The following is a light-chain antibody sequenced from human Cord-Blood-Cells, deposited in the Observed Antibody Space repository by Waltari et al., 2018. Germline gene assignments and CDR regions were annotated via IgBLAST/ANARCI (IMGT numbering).Light chain of an antibody. J-gene: IGKJ4*01. CDR3: QQRSNWPPLT. CDR2: DAS. Sequence: EIVLPQSPATLSLSPGERATLSCRARQSVSSYLAWYQQKPGQAPRLLIYDASNRATGIPARFSGSGSGTDFTLTISSLEPEEFAVYDCQQRSNWPPLTFGGGTKVEIK. V-gene: IGKV3-11*01. CDR1: QSVSSY.